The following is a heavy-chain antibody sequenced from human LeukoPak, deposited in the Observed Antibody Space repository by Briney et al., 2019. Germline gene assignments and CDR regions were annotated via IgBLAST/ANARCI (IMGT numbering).Heavy chain of an antibody. CDR2: ISSSSDDI. CDR3: ARGETSDTRHLDY. D-gene: IGHD1-1*01. Sequence: GGSLRLSCAASEFTFSTYSMNWVRQTPGKGLEWVSIISSSSDDIHYADSVKGRFTISRDNAKNSLYLQMNSLRAEDTAVYYCARGETSDTRHLDYWGQGTLVTVSS. J-gene: IGHJ4*02. CDR1: EFTFSTYS. V-gene: IGHV3-21*06.